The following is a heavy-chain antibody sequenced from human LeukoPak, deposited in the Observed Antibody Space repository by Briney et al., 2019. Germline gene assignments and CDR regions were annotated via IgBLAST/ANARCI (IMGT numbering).Heavy chain of an antibody. Sequence: PGGSLRLSCAASGFTFSDSYMSWFRQVPGKGLEWVSYISDSGSTIYYADSVKGRFTISRDNAKNSLYLQMNSLRAEDTAVYYGAKEGGDWGEGYFDYWGQGTLVTVSS. V-gene: IGHV3-11*01. J-gene: IGHJ4*02. CDR2: ISDSGSTI. CDR1: GFTFSDSY. CDR3: AKEGGDWGEGYFDY. D-gene: IGHD3-16*01.